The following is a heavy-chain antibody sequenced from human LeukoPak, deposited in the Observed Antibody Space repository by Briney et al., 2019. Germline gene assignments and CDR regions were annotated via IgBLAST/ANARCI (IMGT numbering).Heavy chain of an antibody. V-gene: IGHV3-13*04. D-gene: IGHD3-10*01. CDR3: ARGMGSGSYSVFDS. J-gene: IGHJ4*02. CDR1: GFTFSNYD. CDR2: IDTAGAA. Sequence: PGGSLRLSCAASGFTFSNYDMHWVRQGTGKGLEWVSGIDTAGAAYYPGSVKGRFTISRENAKNSLYLQMTSLRVGDTAVYYCARGMGSGSYSVFDSWGQGTLVTVSS.